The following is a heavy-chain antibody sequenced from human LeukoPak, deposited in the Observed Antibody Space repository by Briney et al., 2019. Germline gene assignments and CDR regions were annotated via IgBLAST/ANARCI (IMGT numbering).Heavy chain of an antibody. V-gene: IGHV3-73*01. CDR2: IRSKANSYAT. Sequence: PGGSLRLSCAASGFTFSSYGMSWVRQAPGKGLEWVGRIRSKANSYATAYAASVKGRFTISRDDSKNTAYLQMNSLKTEDTAVYYCTTRRPDAFDIWGQGTMVTVSS. CDR1: GFTFSSYG. J-gene: IGHJ3*02. CDR3: TTRRPDAFDI.